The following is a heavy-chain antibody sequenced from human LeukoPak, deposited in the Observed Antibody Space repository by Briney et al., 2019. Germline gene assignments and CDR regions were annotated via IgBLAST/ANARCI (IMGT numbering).Heavy chain of an antibody. Sequence: SETLSLTCTVSGGSIGSYYWSWIRQPPGKGLEWIGYIYYSGSTNYNPSLKSRVTISVDTSKNQFSLKLSSVTAADTAVYYCARDRPYYGSGSSGFDPWGQGTLVTVSS. CDR3: ARDRPYYGSGSSGFDP. D-gene: IGHD3-10*01. J-gene: IGHJ5*02. CDR2: IYYSGST. V-gene: IGHV4-59*01. CDR1: GGSIGSYY.